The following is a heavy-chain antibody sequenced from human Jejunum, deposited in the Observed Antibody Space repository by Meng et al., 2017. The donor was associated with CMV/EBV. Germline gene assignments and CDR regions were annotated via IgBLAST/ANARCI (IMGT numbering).Heavy chain of an antibody. J-gene: IGHJ5*02. D-gene: IGHD3-3*01. Sequence: GSISGSPYYWGWIRQPPGKGLEWIASVYYSGSTYYNPSLRSRVSISVDTSKNLFSLQLSSVTAADTAVYYCARDSFGVLINEYNCFDPWGQGTLVRLL. V-gene: IGHV4-39*07. CDR1: GSISGSPYY. CDR3: ARDSFGVLINEYNCFDP. CDR2: VYYSGST.